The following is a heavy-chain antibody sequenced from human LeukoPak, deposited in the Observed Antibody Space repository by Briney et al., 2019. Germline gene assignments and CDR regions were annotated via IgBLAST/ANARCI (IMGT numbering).Heavy chain of an antibody. CDR1: GLAFSTYE. V-gene: IGHV3-48*03. CDR3: ARVGAYAAVNC. Sequence: GGSLRLSCAASGLAFSTYEMNWVRQAPGKGLEGVSYISSSGSTIYYAESVRGGFTISRDNANNSLYLQMNSLRAEDTAVYYCARVGAYAAVNCWGQGTLVTVSS. J-gene: IGHJ4*02. D-gene: IGHD3-16*01. CDR2: ISSSGSTI.